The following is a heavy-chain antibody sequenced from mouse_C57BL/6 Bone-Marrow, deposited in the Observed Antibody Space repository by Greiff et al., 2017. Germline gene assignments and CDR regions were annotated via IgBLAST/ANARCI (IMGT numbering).Heavy chain of an antibody. CDR2: IYPGSGST. D-gene: IGHD2-2*01. CDR1: GYTFTSYW. Sequence: QVQLKQPGAELVKPGASVKMSCKASGYTFTSYWITWVKQRPGQGLEWIGDIYPGSGSTNYNEKFKSKATLTVDTSSSTAYMQRSSLTSEDSAVYYCARGGYYGCDGDYFDYWGQGTTLTVSS. J-gene: IGHJ2*01. V-gene: IGHV1-55*01. CDR3: ARGGYYGCDGDYFDY.